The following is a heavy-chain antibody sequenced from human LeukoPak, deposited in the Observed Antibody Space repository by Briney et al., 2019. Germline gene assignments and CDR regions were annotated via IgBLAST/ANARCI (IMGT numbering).Heavy chain of an antibody. D-gene: IGHD3-22*01. CDR3: ARPHDYDSSGYSPFDY. CDR1: GGSFSGYY. CDR2: INHSGST. J-gene: IGHJ4*02. Sequence: SETLSLTCAVYGGSFSGYYWSWIRQPPGEGLEWIGEINHSGSTNYNPSLKSRVTISVDTSKNQFSLKLSSVTAADTAVYYCARPHDYDSSGYSPFDYWGQGTLVTVSS. V-gene: IGHV4-34*01.